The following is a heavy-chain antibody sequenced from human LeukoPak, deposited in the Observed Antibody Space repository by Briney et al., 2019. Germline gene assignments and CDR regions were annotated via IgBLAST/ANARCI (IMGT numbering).Heavy chain of an antibody. CDR3: ARVLILWNGYSYGPFDY. J-gene: IGHJ4*02. Sequence: GGSLRLSCAASGFTFSSYSMNWVRQAPGKGLEWVSYISSSSSTIYYADSVKGRFTISRDNAKNSLYLQMNSLRAEDTAVYYCARVLILWNGYSYGPFDYWGQGTLVTVSS. D-gene: IGHD5-18*01. CDR2: ISSSSSTI. CDR1: GFTFSSYS. V-gene: IGHV3-48*04.